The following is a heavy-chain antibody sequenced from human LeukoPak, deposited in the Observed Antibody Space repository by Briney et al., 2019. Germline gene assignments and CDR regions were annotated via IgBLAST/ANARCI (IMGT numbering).Heavy chain of an antibody. CDR1: GYTFTGYY. CDR2: INPNSGGT. CDR3: ARGGETRPLWFGELVGVD. D-gene: IGHD3-10*01. J-gene: IGHJ4*02. V-gene: IGHV1-2*02. Sequence: GASVKVSCKASGYTFTGYYMHWVRQAPGQGLEWMGWINPNSGGTNYAQKFQGRVTMTRDTSISTAYMELSRLRSDDTAVYYRARGGETRPLWFGELVGVDWGQGTLVTVSS.